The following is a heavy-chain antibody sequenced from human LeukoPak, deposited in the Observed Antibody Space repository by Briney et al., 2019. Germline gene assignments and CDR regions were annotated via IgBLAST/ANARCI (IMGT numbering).Heavy chain of an antibody. CDR3: AISMTYYYGSGSYSSHGAFDI. CDR2: GYYSGRT. V-gene: IGHV4-59*01. J-gene: IGHJ3*02. CDR1: GGSISSYY. Sequence: SETLSLTCTVSGGSISSYYWSWIRQPPGKGLEWIGYGYYSGRTKYNPSLKSRVTISVDTSKNHLSLKLSSVTAADTAVYYCAISMTYYYGSGSYSSHGAFDIWGQGTMVTVSS. D-gene: IGHD3-10*01.